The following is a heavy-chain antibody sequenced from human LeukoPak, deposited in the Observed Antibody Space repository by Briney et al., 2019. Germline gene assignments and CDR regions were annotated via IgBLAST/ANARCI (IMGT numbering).Heavy chain of an antibody. J-gene: IGHJ4*02. CDR1: GFTFSSYA. Sequence: GGSLRLSCAASGFTFSSYAMSWVRQAPGKGLEWVSAISGSGGSTYYADSVKGRFTISRDNSKNTLYLQMNSLRAEDTAVYYCAKPTTYCGGDCYGVYYWGQGTLVTVSS. D-gene: IGHD2-21*02. CDR3: AKPTTYCGGDCYGVYY. CDR2: ISGSGGST. V-gene: IGHV3-23*01.